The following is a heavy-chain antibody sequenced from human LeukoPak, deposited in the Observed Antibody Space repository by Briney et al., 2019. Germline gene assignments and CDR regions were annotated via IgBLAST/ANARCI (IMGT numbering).Heavy chain of an antibody. CDR2: ISSSGSTM. D-gene: IGHD2-2*01. J-gene: IGHJ5*02. V-gene: IGHV3-11*01. Sequence: GGSLRLSCAASGFTFSDYYMSWIRQAPGKGLEWVSYISSSGSTMYYADSVKGRFTISRDNAKNSLYLQMNSLRAEDTAVYYCAREEIVVVPAAMNWFDPWGQGTLVTVSS. CDR1: GFTFSDYY. CDR3: AREEIVVVPAAMNWFDP.